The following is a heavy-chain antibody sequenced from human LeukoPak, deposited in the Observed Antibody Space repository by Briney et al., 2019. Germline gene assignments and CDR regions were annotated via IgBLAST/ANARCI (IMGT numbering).Heavy chain of an antibody. CDR3: AGPYSGYDYFRPNDAFDT. J-gene: IGHJ3*02. Sequence: GGSLRLSCAASGFTFSTFAMIWVRQPPGKGLEWVSSIFPSGGEIHYADSVKGRFTISRDNAKNSLYLQMNSLRAEDTAVYYCAGPYSGYDYFRPNDAFDTWGQGKRVTVSS. CDR2: IFPSGGEI. CDR1: GFTFSTFA. D-gene: IGHD5-12*01. V-gene: IGHV3-21*01.